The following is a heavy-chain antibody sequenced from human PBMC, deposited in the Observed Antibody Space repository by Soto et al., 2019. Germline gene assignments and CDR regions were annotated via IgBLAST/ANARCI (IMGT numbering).Heavy chain of an antibody. CDR2: ITPIFGTA. D-gene: IGHD3-22*01. V-gene: IGHV1-69*13. CDR1: GGTFSTST. J-gene: IGHJ4*02. Sequence: SVKVSCKASGGTFSTSTISWVRQAPGQGLEWMGGITPIFGTASFAQKFQGRVTITADESTSTAYMELSSLRSEDTAMYYCARDGTLYDSSGYYYLYWGQGTLVTVSS. CDR3: ARDGTLYDSSGYYYLY.